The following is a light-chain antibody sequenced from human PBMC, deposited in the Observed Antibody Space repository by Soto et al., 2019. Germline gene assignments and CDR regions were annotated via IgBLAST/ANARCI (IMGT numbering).Light chain of an antibody. Sequence: DIQMTQSPSTLSASVGDRVTITCRASQSISGWLAWYQQKPGKAPKLLIYKASSLESGVPSRSSGSGSGTEFTLTISSLQPDDFGSYYCQQYESYWTFGQGTKVDIK. CDR1: QSISGW. CDR2: KAS. V-gene: IGKV1-5*03. CDR3: QQYESYWT. J-gene: IGKJ1*01.